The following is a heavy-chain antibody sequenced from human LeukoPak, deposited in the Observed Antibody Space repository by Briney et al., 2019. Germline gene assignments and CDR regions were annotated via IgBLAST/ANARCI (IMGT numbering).Heavy chain of an antibody. CDR3: ARESLGASRFDS. D-gene: IGHD1-26*01. CDR1: GYTFGTYA. V-gene: IGHV3-23*01. CDR2: INGNGDYT. Sequence: PGGSLRLSCAASGYTFGTYAMGWVRQAPGKGLEWLAGINGNGDYTYYAGSVKGQFTISRDNSRNTLYLQMNSLRAGDTALYFCARESLGASRFDSWGQGTLVTVSS. J-gene: IGHJ4*02.